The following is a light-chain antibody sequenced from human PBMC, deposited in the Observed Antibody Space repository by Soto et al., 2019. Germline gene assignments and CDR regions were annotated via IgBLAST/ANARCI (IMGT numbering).Light chain of an antibody. V-gene: IGLV1-44*01. CDR1: SSNIGSTS. CDR2: SNN. CDR3: ATWDDSLNMV. J-gene: IGLJ3*02. Sequence: QSVLTQPPSASGTPGQRVTISCSGSSSNIGSTSVYWYQQLPGTAPKLLIYSNNRRPSGVPDRLSGSKSGTSASLAISGLQSEYEADYYCATWDDSLNMVFGGGTKLTVL.